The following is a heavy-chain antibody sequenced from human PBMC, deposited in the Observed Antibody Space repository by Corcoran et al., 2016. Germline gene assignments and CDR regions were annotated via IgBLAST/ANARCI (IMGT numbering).Heavy chain of an antibody. J-gene: IGHJ6*02. Sequence: QVQLVQSGAEVKKPGASVKVSCKASGYTFTGYYMHWVRQAPGQGLEWMGWINPNSGGTNYAQKFQGRVTMTRDTSISTAYMELSRLRSDDTAVYYCARESVGTTMVPYYYGIDVWGQGTTVTVSS. V-gene: IGHV1-2*02. CDR1: GYTFTGYY. CDR3: ARESVGTTMVPYYYGIDV. CDR2: INPNSGGT. D-gene: IGHD3-10*01.